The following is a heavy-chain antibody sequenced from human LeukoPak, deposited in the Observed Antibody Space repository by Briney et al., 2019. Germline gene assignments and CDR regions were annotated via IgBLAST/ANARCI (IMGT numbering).Heavy chain of an antibody. D-gene: IGHD2/OR15-2a*01. CDR1: GFTFSSYG. CDR3: AKDSMAFDY. V-gene: IGHV3-30*18. J-gene: IGHJ4*02. CDR2: ISYDGSNK. Sequence: GGSLRLSCAASGFTFSSYGMNWVRQAPGKGLEWVAVISYDGSNKYYADSAKGRFTISRDNSKNTLYLQMNSLRAEDTAVYYCAKDSMAFDYWGQGTLVTVSS.